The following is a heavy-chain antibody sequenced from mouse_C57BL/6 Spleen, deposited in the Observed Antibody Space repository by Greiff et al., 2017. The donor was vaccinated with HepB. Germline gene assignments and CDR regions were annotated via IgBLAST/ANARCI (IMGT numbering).Heavy chain of an antibody. J-gene: IGHJ2*01. CDR2: IDPETGGT. CDR3: FYYYGSSPFFDY. D-gene: IGHD1-1*01. V-gene: IGHV1-15*01. CDR1: GYTFTDYE. Sequence: VQLQQSGAELVRPGASVTLSCKASGYTFTDYEMHWVKQTPVHGLEWIGAIDPETGGTAYNQKFKGKAILTADKSSSTAYMELRSLTSEDSAVYYCFYYYGSSPFFDYWGQGTTLTVSS.